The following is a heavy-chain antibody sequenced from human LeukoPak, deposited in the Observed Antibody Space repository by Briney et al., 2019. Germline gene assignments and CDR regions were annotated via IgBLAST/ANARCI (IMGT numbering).Heavy chain of an antibody. Sequence: SETLSLTCTVSGGVTDSWGWIRQPPGKGLEWIGTIHQTGPTYYNPSLKSRVTISVDTSKNQFSLKLSSVTAADTAVYYCARQRAAGTFYYYYYMDVWGKGTTVTISS. D-gene: IGHD6-13*01. CDR1: GGVTDS. V-gene: IGHV4-39*01. CDR2: IHQTGPT. J-gene: IGHJ6*03. CDR3: ARQRAAGTFYYYYYMDV.